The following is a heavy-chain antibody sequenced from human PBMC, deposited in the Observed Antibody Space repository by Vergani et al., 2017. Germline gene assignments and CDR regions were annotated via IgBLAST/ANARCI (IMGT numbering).Heavy chain of an antibody. V-gene: IGHV4-4*02. CDR1: GGSISSSNW. Sequence: QVQLQESGPGLVKPSGTLSLTCAVSGGSISSSNWWSWVRQPPGKGLEWIGEIYHSGSTNYNPSLKSRVTISVDKSKNQFSLKLSPVTAADTAVYYCARGSSSSWYGGLAVASYYFDYWGQGTLVTVSS. D-gene: IGHD6-13*01. CDR3: ARGSSSSWYGGLAVASYYFDY. CDR2: IYHSGST. J-gene: IGHJ4*02.